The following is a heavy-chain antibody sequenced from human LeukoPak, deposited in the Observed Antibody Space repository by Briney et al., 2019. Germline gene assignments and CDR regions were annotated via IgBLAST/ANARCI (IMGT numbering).Heavy chain of an antibody. Sequence: SETLSLTCTVAGGSISSYYWSWIRQPPGKGLEWIGYIYYSGSTNYNPSLKSRVTMTTDTSTSTAYMELRSLRSDDTAVYYCARGSVRRAGIRGLWGPTDYGDYSLYFDLWGRGTLVTVSS. CDR1: GGSISSYY. CDR2: IYYSGST. D-gene: IGHD4-17*01. V-gene: IGHV4-59*01. J-gene: IGHJ2*01. CDR3: ARGSVRRAGIRGLWGPTDYGDYSLYFDL.